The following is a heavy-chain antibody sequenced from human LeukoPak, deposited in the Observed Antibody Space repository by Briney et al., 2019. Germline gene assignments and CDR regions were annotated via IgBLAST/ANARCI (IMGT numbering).Heavy chain of an antibody. D-gene: IGHD3-22*01. Sequence: GGSLRLSCAASGFTFSKYWMAWVRQAPGKGLEWVANIRGDGSVKYLLDSVKGRFTISRDNVKNSLSLEMNNLRAEDTAVYYCSRDANYYDSSRHYFDAFDIWGQGTMVTVSS. V-gene: IGHV3-7*01. CDR2: IRGDGSVK. J-gene: IGHJ3*02. CDR1: GFTFSKYW. CDR3: SRDANYYDSSRHYFDAFDI.